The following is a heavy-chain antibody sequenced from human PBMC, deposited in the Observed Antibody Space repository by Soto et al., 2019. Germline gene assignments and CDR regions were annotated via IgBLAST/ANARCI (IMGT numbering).Heavy chain of an antibody. CDR3: ATPGETYYYSNLRPKEDFDI. CDR2: IDPSDSYT. Sequence: PGECLKISWKGSRDSFTSYWISWVRQMPGKGLEWMGRIDPSDSYTNYSPSFQGHVTISADKSISTAYLQWSSLKASDTAMYYCATPGETYYYSNLRPKEDFDIWGQGTMVTVSS. V-gene: IGHV5-10-1*01. CDR1: RDSFTSYW. J-gene: IGHJ3*02. D-gene: IGHD3-22*01.